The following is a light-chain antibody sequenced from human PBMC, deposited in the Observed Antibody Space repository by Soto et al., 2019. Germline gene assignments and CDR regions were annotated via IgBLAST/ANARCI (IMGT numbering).Light chain of an antibody. CDR2: QAS. Sequence: DIQMTQSPSTLSASVGDRVTITCRASQHIDPWLAWYQQRPGRVPKLLISQASTLQNGVPSRFSGSGSGTEFTLTISSLQPDDFATYFCQQYHTYWWSFGPGSKVEIK. V-gene: IGKV1-5*03. J-gene: IGKJ1*01. CDR3: QQYHTYWWS. CDR1: QHIDPW.